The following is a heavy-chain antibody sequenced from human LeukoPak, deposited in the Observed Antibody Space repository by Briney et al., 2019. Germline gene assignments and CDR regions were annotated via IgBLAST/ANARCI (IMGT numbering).Heavy chain of an antibody. CDR2: ISYDGSNK. CDR3: AKDEGHCTGGSCYRQDY. J-gene: IGHJ4*02. V-gene: IGHV3-30*18. CDR1: GFTFSTYG. Sequence: PGRSLSLSCAASGFTFSTYGMHWVRQAPGKGPEWVAVISYDGSNKYYAESVKGRFTISRDNSKHTLYLQMNSLRAEDTAVYYCAKDEGHCTGGSCYRQDYWGQGTLVTVSS. D-gene: IGHD2-15*01.